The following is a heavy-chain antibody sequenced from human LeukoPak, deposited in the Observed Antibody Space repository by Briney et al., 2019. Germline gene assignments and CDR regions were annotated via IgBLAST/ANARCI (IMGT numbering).Heavy chain of an antibody. CDR2: IYYSGST. D-gene: IGHD3-22*01. CDR3: ARHGNYYDSSGYNSYFDY. V-gene: IGHV4-59*08. Sequence: SETLSLTCTVSGVSISSYYWSWIRQPPGKGLEWIVNIYYSGSTKYNPSLKSRVTISVDTSKNHFSLKLSSVTAADTAVYYCARHGNYYDSSGYNSYFDYWGQGTLGTVSS. J-gene: IGHJ4*02. CDR1: GVSISSYY.